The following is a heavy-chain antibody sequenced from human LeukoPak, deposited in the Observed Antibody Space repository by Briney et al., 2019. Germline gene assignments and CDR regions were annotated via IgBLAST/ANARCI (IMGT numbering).Heavy chain of an antibody. Sequence: PGGSLRLSCAASGFTFSSYGMHWVRQAPGKGLEWVAVISYGGSNKFYADSVKGRFPISRDHSKNPLYLQMNSLRAEDTAVYYCAKDVGMIGYCSGGSCYAIDYWGQGTLVTVSS. CDR2: ISYGGSNK. CDR3: AKDVGMIGYCSGGSCYAIDY. V-gene: IGHV3-30*18. D-gene: IGHD2-15*01. CDR1: GFTFSSYG. J-gene: IGHJ4*02.